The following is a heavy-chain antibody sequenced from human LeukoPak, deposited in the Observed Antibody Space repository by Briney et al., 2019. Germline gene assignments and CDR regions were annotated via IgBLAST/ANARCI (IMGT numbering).Heavy chain of an antibody. CDR2: ISSSSSYI. V-gene: IGHV3-21*01. D-gene: IGHD5/OR15-5a*01. CDR1: GFTFSSHR. Sequence: GGSLRLSCPASGFTFSSHRMKWVRQAAGKGLEWVSSISSSSSYISYVDSVKGRFTISRDNAKNSLYLQMNSLRAEDTAVYYCAREGYSVYDWEYFDYWGQGTLVTVSS. J-gene: IGHJ4*02. CDR3: AREGYSVYDWEYFDY.